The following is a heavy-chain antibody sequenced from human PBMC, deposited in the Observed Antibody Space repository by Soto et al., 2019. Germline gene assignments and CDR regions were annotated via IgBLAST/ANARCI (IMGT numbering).Heavy chain of an antibody. V-gene: IGHV3-11*01. CDR1: GFTFSDYY. Sequence: PGGSLRLSCAASGFTFSDYYMSWIRQAPGKGLEWVSYLSSSGSTIYYADSVKGRFTISRDNAKNSLYLQMNSLRAEDTAVYYCARVPGLSGRATYGMDVWGQGTTVTVSS. D-gene: IGHD3-9*01. J-gene: IGHJ6*02. CDR3: ARVPGLSGRATYGMDV. CDR2: LSSSGSTI.